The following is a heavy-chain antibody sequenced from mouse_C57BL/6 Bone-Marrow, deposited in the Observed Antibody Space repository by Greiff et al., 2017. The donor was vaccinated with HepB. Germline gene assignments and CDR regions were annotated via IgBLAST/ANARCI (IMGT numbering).Heavy chain of an antibody. CDR1: GFNIKDDY. CDR3: TPYYYGSSYDAMDY. D-gene: IGHD1-1*01. CDR2: IDPENGDT. J-gene: IGHJ4*01. Sequence: EVQLQQSGAELVRPGASVKLSCTASGFNIKDDYMHWVKQRPEQGLEWIGWIDPENGDTEYASKLQGKATITADTSSHTAYLQLSSLTSEDTAVYYCTPYYYGSSYDAMDYWGQGTSVTVSS. V-gene: IGHV14-4*01.